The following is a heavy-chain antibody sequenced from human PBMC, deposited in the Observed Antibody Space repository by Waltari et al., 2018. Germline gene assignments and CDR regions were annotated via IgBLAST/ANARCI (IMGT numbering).Heavy chain of an antibody. J-gene: IGHJ4*03. V-gene: IGHV3-30*01. CDR2: ISYDGSNK. CDR3: ARDGGSSGYYDY. D-gene: IGHD3-22*01. CDR1: GFTFSSYA. Sequence: QVQLVESGGGVVQPGRSLRLSCAASGFTFSSYAMHWVRQAPGKGLEWVAGISYDGSNKYYADSVKGRFTISRDNSKNTLYLQMNSLRAEDTAVYYCARDGGSSGYYDYWGQGTTITVSS.